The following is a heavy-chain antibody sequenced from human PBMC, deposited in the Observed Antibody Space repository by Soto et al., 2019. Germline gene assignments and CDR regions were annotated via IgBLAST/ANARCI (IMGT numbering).Heavy chain of an antibody. CDR1: GFTFSSYA. V-gene: IGHV3-30-3*01. J-gene: IGHJ6*02. Sequence: GGSLRLSCAASGFTFSSYAMHWVRQAPGKGLEWVAVISYDGSNKYYADSVKGRFTISRDNSKNTLYLQMNGLRAEDTAVYYCARGREPYSSSWPGMGNGPAFYYGMDVWGQGTTVTVSS. D-gene: IGHD6-13*01. CDR2: ISYDGSNK. CDR3: ARGREPYSSSWPGMGNGPAFYYGMDV.